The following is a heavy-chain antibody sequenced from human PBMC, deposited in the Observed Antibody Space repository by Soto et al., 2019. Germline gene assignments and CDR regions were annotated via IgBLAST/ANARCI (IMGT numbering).Heavy chain of an antibody. D-gene: IGHD3-10*01. CDR3: ARTEGSGSYYNFLFDY. CDR1: GGSFSGYY. J-gene: IGHJ4*02. V-gene: IGHV4-34*01. CDR2: INHSGST. Sequence: SETLSLTCAVYGGSFSGYYWSWIRQPPGKGLEWIGEINHSGSTNYNPSLKSRVTISVDTSKNQFSLKLSSVTAADTAVYYCARTEGSGSYYNFLFDYWGQGTLVTVSS.